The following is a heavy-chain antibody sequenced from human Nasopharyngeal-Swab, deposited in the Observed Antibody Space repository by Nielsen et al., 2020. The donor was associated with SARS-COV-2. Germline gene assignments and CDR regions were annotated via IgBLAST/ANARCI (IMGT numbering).Heavy chain of an antibody. J-gene: IGHJ3*02. CDR2: IYYSGST. V-gene: IGHV4-31*03. D-gene: IGHD3-16*01. CDR3: AGGFMITFGGVNAFET. Sequence: SETLSLTCTVSGGSISSGGYYWSWIRQHPGKGLEWIGYIYYSGSTYYNPSLKSRVTISVDTSKNQFSLKLSSVTAADTAVNYCAGGFMITFGGVNAFETWAQGTRATVSP. CDR1: GGSISSGGYY.